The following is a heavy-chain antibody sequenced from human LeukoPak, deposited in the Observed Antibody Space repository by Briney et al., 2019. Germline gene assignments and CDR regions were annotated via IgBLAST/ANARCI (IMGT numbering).Heavy chain of an antibody. Sequence: PSETLSLTCTVSGGSISSYYWSWIRQPAGKGLEWVGRIYNSGSTNYNPSLKSRVTMSVDTSKNQFSLKLSSVTAADTAVYYCARDLRNHFGPLIYVMDVWGQGTSVTVSS. CDR1: GGSISSYY. CDR2: IYNSGST. D-gene: IGHD3/OR15-3a*01. V-gene: IGHV4-4*07. CDR3: ARDLRNHFGPLIYVMDV. J-gene: IGHJ6*02.